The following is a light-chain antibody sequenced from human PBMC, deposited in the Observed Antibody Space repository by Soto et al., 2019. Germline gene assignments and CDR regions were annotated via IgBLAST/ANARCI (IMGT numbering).Light chain of an antibody. J-gene: IGKJ5*01. V-gene: IGKV1-9*01. CDR2: AAS. Sequence: DIQLTQSPSFLSASVRDRVTITCRASQDISSYLAWYQQTPGKAPKLLIYAASTLQSGVPPRFSGSGSGTEFTLTISSLQPEDFATYYCQQLDTYPTFGQGTRLEIK. CDR3: QQLDTYPT. CDR1: QDISSY.